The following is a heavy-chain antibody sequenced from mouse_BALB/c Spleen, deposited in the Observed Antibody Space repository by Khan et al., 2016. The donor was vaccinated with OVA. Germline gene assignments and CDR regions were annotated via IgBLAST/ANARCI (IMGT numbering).Heavy chain of an antibody. CDR2: INPSNGGT. CDR1: GYTFTSYY. D-gene: IGHD3-2*01. Sequence: QMQLQQSGAELVKPGASVKLSCKASGYTFTSYYMYWLKQRPGQGLEWIGEINPSNGGTNFNEKFKSKATLTVDHSSSTAYMQISGLTSEDSAVDYCTRRGTARATLWFAYWGQGTLVTVSA. CDR3: TRRGTARATLWFAY. V-gene: IGHV1S81*02. J-gene: IGHJ3*01.